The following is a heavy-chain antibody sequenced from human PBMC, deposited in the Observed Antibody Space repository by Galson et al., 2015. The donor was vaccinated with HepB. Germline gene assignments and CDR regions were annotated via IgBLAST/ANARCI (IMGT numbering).Heavy chain of an antibody. CDR3: AKSDSSGYYLAS. J-gene: IGHJ4*02. Sequence: SLRLSCAASGFTFRSLAMSWVRQAPGKGLDWVSSISGSDGRTYYRDSLKARFTISRDNSKNTLYLQIHSLRAEDTAKYYCAKSDSSGYYLASWGQGSLVIVSS. CDR2: ISGSDGRT. D-gene: IGHD3-22*01. V-gene: IGHV3-23*01. CDR1: GFTFRSLA.